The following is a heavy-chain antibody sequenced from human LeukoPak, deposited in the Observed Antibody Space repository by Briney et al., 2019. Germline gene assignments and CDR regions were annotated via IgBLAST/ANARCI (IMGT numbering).Heavy chain of an antibody. Sequence: AGGSLRLSCAASGFAFSSSNFNWFRQAPGKGLEWVSSITSDAYIYYADSLKGRFSISRDNAKNSVYLQMISLRVEDTAVYYCARADYGDYGVDYWGQGTLVTVSS. CDR1: GFAFSSSN. CDR3: ARADYGDYGVDY. V-gene: IGHV3-21*01. J-gene: IGHJ4*02. CDR2: ITSDAYI. D-gene: IGHD4-17*01.